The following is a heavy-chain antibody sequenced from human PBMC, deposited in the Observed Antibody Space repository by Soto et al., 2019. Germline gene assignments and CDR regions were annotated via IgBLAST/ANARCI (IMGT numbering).Heavy chain of an antibody. V-gene: IGHV3-30-3*01. CDR2: ISYDGSTT. CDR1: GFTFSNYA. Sequence: GGSLRLSCAASGFTFSNYAMHWVRQTPGKGLEWVAVISYDGSTTYYADSVKGRFTISRDNSKNTLSLQMNSLRAEDTAVFYCARAKYTSGWEPPFQHWGQGTLVTVSA. CDR3: ARAKYTSGWEPPFQH. J-gene: IGHJ1*01. D-gene: IGHD6-19*01.